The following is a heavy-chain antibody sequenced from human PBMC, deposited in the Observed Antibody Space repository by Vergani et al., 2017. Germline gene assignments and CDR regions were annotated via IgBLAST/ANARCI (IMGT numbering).Heavy chain of an antibody. Sequence: QVQLVESGGGIVQPGTSLRISCRAPGFIFSSYAMHWVRQAPGKGLEYLALISKDGREQFYGDSVRGRLTVSRDNFKATMYLQMNNVRVDDTAVYYCAKDGRRGDLTIVPATGFLDIWGQGTLVKVFS. CDR1: GFIFSSYA. D-gene: IGHD2-2*01. J-gene: IGHJ4*02. V-gene: IGHV3-30*18. CDR2: ISKDGREQ. CDR3: AKDGRRGDLTIVPATGFLDI.